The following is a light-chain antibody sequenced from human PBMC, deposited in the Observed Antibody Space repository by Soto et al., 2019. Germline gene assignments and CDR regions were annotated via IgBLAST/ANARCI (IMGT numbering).Light chain of an antibody. V-gene: IGKV1-33*01. CDR1: QDISNY. Sequence: DMEMTQSPSSLSASVGDRVTITCQASQDISNYLNWYQQKPGKAPKVLIYDVSNLETGVPSRFSGSGSGTAFSLTISNLQPEDIATYYCQKGSTFGGGTKVVIK. CDR3: QKGST. CDR2: DVS. J-gene: IGKJ4*01.